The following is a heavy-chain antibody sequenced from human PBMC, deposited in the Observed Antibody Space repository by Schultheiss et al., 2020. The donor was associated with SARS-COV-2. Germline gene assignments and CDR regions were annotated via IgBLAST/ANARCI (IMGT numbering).Heavy chain of an antibody. V-gene: IGHV3-21*01. CDR3: ARDTDILTGYYIKGLYYYYYGMDV. CDR1: GFTFSSYS. J-gene: IGHJ6*02. CDR2: ISSSSSYI. Sequence: GGSLRLSCAASGFTFSSYSMNWVRQAPGKGLEWVSSISSSSSYIYYADSVKGRFTISRDNAKNSLYLQMNSLRAEDTAVYYCARDTDILTGYYIKGLYYYYYGMDVWGQGTTVTVSS. D-gene: IGHD3-9*01.